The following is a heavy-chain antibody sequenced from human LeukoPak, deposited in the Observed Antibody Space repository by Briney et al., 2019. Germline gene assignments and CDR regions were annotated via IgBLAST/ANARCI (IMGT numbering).Heavy chain of an antibody. CDR2: IYYSGST. CDR1: GGSISSYY. J-gene: IGHJ5*02. Sequence: PSETLSLTCTVSGGSISSYYWSWIRQPPGKGLEWIGYIYYSGSTNYNPSLKSRVTISVDTSKNQFSLKLSSVTAADTAVYYCARLGLFIRGTYSSSWYSRWFDPWGQGTLVTVSS. V-gene: IGHV4-59*08. CDR3: ARLGLFIRGTYSSSWYSRWFDP. D-gene: IGHD6-13*01.